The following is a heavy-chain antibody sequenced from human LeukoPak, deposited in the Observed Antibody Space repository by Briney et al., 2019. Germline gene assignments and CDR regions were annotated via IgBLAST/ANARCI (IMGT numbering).Heavy chain of an antibody. J-gene: IGHJ4*02. CDR3: ASGMIEYDY. D-gene: IGHD3-22*01. Sequence: GGSLRLSCAASGFTLDDYAMHWVRQAPGKGLGWVSGISWNSGGIGYADSVKGRFTISRDNAKNSLYLQMNSLRAEDTALYYCASGMIEYDYWGQGTLVTVSS. CDR1: GFTLDDYA. V-gene: IGHV3-9*01. CDR2: ISWNSGGI.